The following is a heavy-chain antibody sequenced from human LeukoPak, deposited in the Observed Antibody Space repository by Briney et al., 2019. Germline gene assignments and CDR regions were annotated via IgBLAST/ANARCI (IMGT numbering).Heavy chain of an antibody. J-gene: IGHJ6*02. CDR2: INPNSGGT. Sequence: ASVKVSCKASGYTFTGYYMHWVRQAPGQGLEWMGWINPNSGGTSYAQKFQGRVTMTRDTSTSTVYMELSSLRSEDTAVYYCARVGGWTFNDYYYYYGMDVWGQGTTVTVSS. V-gene: IGHV1-2*02. D-gene: IGHD3-16*01. CDR1: GYTFTGYY. CDR3: ARVGGWTFNDYYYYYGMDV.